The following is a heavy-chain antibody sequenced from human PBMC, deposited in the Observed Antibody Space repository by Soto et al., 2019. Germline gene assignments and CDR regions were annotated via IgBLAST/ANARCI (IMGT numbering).Heavy chain of an antibody. CDR3: AREAAVAGTVFDY. V-gene: IGHV3-74*01. Sequence: EVPLVESGGGLVQPGGSLRLSCAASGITFSSYWMHWVRQAPGQGLVWVSRINRDGSTTNYADSVKGRFTISRDNAKNTLYLQMKSLRAEDTAVYYCAREAAVAGTVFDYWGQGVLVTVSS. D-gene: IGHD6-19*01. J-gene: IGHJ4*02. CDR1: GITFSSYW. CDR2: INRDGSTT.